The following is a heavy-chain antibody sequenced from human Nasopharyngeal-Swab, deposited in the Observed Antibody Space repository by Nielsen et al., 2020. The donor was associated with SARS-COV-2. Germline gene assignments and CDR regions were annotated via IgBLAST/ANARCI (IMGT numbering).Heavy chain of an antibody. V-gene: IGHV4-34*01. CDR1: GGSFSGYY. D-gene: IGHD2-8*01. CDR3: ARGFRDTTGTSHYYYYYGMDV. J-gene: IGHJ6*02. Sequence: SETLSLTCAVYGGSFSGYYWSWIRQPPGKGLEWIGEINHSGSTNYNPSLKSRVTISVDTSKNQSSLKLSSVTAADTAVYYCARGFRDTTGTSHYYYYYGMDVWGQGTTVTVSS. CDR2: INHSGST.